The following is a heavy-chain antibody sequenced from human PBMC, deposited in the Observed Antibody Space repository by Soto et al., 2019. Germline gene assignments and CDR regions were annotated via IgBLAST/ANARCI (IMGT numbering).Heavy chain of an antibody. CDR1: GFTFSSYW. V-gene: IGHV3-23*01. J-gene: IGHJ4*02. Sequence: GALRLSCAASGFTFSSYWMSWVRQAPGKGLEWVSGFRTSGDGGTTYYADSVKGRFTISRDNSKNMLFLQMNSLRAEDTAIYYCAKKVNSGPGSQYFDYWGQGTLVTVSS. CDR3: AKKVNSGPGSQYFDY. D-gene: IGHD3-10*01. CDR2: FRTSGDGGTT.